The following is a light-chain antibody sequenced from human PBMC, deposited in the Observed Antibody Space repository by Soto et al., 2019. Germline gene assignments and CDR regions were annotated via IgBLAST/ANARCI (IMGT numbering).Light chain of an antibody. Sequence: EIVLTQSPATLSLSPGERATLSCRASHSISSYLAWYQQKPGQAPRLLIYGASSRPTGIPDRFSGSGSGTDFTLTISRLEPEDFAVFYCQQYGTSEIIFGQGTKVDI. CDR3: QQYGTSEII. V-gene: IGKV3-20*01. CDR1: HSISSY. J-gene: IGKJ1*01. CDR2: GAS.